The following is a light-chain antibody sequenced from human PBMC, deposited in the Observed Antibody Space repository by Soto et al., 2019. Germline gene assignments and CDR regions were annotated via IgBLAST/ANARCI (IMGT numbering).Light chain of an antibody. CDR2: AAS. V-gene: IGKV1-39*01. CDR3: QQSYSTLFS. J-gene: IGKJ3*01. CDR1: QTIIRY. Sequence: DIQMPQSPSSLSASVGDRVTITCRASQTIIRYLNWYQQKPGRAPNLLIYAASNLQSGVPSRFSGSASGTEFTLTISSLQPEDFATYYCQQSYSTLFSFGPGTKVEIK.